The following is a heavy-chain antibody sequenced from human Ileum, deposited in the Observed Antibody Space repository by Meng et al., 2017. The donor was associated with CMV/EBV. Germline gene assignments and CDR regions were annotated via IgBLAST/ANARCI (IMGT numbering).Heavy chain of an antibody. D-gene: IGHD6-19*01. CDR2: IYSSGST. J-gene: IGHJ4*02. CDR1: GDSISSYH. CDR3: AREESVGIAVTGTFDY. V-gene: IGHV4-4*07. Sequence: ESGPVLVKPPETLPLTCGVSGDSISSYHWGLIRQPAGKGLEWIGRIYSSGSTFYNPSLNSRVTMSVDTSKNQFSLSLASVTAADTAIYFCAREESVGIAVTGTFDYWGQGILVTVSS.